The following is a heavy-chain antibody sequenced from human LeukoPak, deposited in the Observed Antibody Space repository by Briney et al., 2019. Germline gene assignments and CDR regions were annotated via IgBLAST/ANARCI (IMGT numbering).Heavy chain of an antibody. CDR2: LDSSGST. J-gene: IGHJ6*03. Sequence: SETLSLTCTVSGDSISNYYWSWIRQPPGKGLEWIGNLDSSGSTYYNPSLKSRVTISVGTSKNQFSLNLRSVTAADTAIYFCSRSHDYGGLYFYYYMDVWGKGTTVTVSS. CDR1: GDSISNYY. V-gene: IGHV4-59*04. D-gene: IGHD4-23*01. CDR3: SRSHDYGGLYFYYYMDV.